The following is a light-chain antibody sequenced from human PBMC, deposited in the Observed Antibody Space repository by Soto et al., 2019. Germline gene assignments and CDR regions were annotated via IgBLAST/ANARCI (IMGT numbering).Light chain of an antibody. Sequence: DIQMTQSPSSVSASVGDRVTITCRASQGISTWLVWYQQKPGKAPKLLIYAASSLQSGVPSRFSGSGSGTDFTLTISSLQPEDFASYYCQQANSFPFTVGGGTKVEIK. V-gene: IGKV1-12*02. CDR2: AAS. J-gene: IGKJ4*02. CDR3: QQANSFPFT. CDR1: QGISTW.